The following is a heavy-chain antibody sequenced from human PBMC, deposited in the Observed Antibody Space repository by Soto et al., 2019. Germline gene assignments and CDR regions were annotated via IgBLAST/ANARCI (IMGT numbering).Heavy chain of an antibody. CDR3: ARRGILWFGELLGDY. CDR1: GYTFTSYG. CDR2: ISASNGNT. J-gene: IGHJ4*02. D-gene: IGHD3-10*01. Sequence: QVQLVQSGAEVKKPGASVKVSCKASGYTFTSYGISWVRQAPGQGLEWMGWISASNGNTNYAQKLQGRVTMTTDTSTRTAYMERRSLRSDDTAVYYCARRGILWFGELLGDYWGQGTLVTVSS. V-gene: IGHV1-18*01.